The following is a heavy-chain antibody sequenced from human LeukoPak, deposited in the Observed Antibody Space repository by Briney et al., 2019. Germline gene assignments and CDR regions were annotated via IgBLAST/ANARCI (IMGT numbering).Heavy chain of an antibody. V-gene: IGHV3-30-3*01. J-gene: IGHJ4*02. CDR1: GFTFSSYA. CDR2: ISYDGSNK. Sequence: PGRSLRLSCAASGFTFSSYAMHWVRQAPGKGLEWVAVISYDGSNKYYADSVKGRFTISRDNSKNTLYLQMNSLRAEDTAVYYCARDEVRYTSFTSGQPDYWGQGTLVTVSS. CDR3: ARDEVRYTSFTSGQPDY. D-gene: IGHD3-9*01.